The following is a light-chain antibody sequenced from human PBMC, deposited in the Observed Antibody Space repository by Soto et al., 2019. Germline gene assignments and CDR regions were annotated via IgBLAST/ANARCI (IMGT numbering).Light chain of an antibody. J-gene: IGKJ1*01. CDR3: QQYVSSPWA. V-gene: IGKV3-20*01. Sequence: EIVLTQSPGTLSLSPGERATLSCRASQSVSSSYLAWYQQKPGQAPRLLIYGASSRATGIPDRFSGGGSGTDFTLTISRLEPEDFAVYYCQQYVSSPWAFGQGTKVDIK. CDR1: QSVSSSY. CDR2: GAS.